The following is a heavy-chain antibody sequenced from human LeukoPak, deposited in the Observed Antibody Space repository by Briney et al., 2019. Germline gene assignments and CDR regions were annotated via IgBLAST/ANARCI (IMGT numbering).Heavy chain of an antibody. Sequence: PGGSLRLSCAASGFTFSSYAMSWVRQAPGKGLEWVSAISGSGGSTYYADSVKGRFTISRDNSKNTLYLQMNSLRAEDTAVYYCAKAWHQLLWFGELKDYFDYWGQGTLVTVSS. CDR1: GFTFSSYA. CDR2: ISGSGGST. CDR3: AKAWHQLLWFGELKDYFDY. D-gene: IGHD3-10*01. V-gene: IGHV3-23*01. J-gene: IGHJ4*02.